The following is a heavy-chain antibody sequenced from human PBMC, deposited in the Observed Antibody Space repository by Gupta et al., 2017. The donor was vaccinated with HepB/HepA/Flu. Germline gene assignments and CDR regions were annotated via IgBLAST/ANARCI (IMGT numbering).Heavy chain of an antibody. CDR2: VSAGGSA. V-gene: IGHV3-53*04. Sequence: EVQLVESGGGLVQPGGSLRLSCAASGFTVSGNYMTWVRRAPGKGLEWVSLVSAGGSAAYADSVRGRFTISRHNSKNLLYLQLSSLRAEDTAGYYCAGVIHYFDSRGNPTNWFDPWGQGTLVTVSS. D-gene: IGHD3-9*01. J-gene: IGHJ5*02. CDR3: AGVIHYFDSRGNPTNWFDP. CDR1: GFTVSGNY.